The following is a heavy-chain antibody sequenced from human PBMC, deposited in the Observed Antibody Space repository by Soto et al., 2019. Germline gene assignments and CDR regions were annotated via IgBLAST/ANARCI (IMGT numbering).Heavy chain of an antibody. CDR3: AKNRGSGASFYYDMAV. J-gene: IGHJ6*02. D-gene: IGHD3-10*01. V-gene: IGHV3-23*01. CDR2: IRGGGGTT. CDR1: GFSFSSYA. Sequence: PGGSLRLSCAASGFSFSSYAMSWVRQAPGKGLEWVSVIRGGGGTTYYADSVMGRFTISRDNSKNTLYLQMNSLRADDTAIYYCAKNRGSGASFYYDMAVWGQGTTVTVSS.